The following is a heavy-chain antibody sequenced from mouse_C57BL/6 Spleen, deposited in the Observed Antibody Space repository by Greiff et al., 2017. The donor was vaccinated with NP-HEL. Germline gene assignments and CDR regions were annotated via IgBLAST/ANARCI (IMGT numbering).Heavy chain of an antibody. CDR2: ISYSGST. J-gene: IGHJ2*01. CDR3: ARTARIKY. V-gene: IGHV3-2*02. D-gene: IGHD1-2*01. Sequence: EVQLQESGPGLVKPSQSLSLTCTVTGYSITSGYGWNWIRQFPGNKLEWMGYISYSGSTNYNPSLKSRITITRDTSKNQFFLQLNSVTTEDTAKYYCARTARIKYWGQGTTLTVSS. CDR1: GYSITSGYG.